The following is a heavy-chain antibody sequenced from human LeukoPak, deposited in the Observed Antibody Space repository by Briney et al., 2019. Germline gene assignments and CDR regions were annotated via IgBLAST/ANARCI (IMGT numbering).Heavy chain of an antibody. CDR3: ERRAVVAAYYYFDY. CDR1: GGSISSYY. CDR2: IYYSGST. J-gene: IGHJ4*02. Sequence: PSETLSLTCTVSGGSISSYYWSWIRQPPGKGLEWIGYIYYSGSTNYNPSLKSRVTISVDTSKNQFSLKLSSVTAADTAVYHCERRAVVAAYYYFDYWGQGTLVTVSS. V-gene: IGHV4-59*08. D-gene: IGHD2-15*01.